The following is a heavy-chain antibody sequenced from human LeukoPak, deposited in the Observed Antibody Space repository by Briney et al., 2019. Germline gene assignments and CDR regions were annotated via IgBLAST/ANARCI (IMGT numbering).Heavy chain of an antibody. CDR1: GFTFDDYA. V-gene: IGHV3-9*01. CDR2: ISWNSGSI. J-gene: IGHJ4*02. Sequence: PGRSLRLSCAASGFTFDDYAMHWVRQAPGKGLEWVSGISWNSGSIGYADSVKGRFTISRDNSKNTLYLQMNSLRAEDTAVYYCARELNPYYFDYWGQGTLVTVSS. CDR3: ARELNPYYFDY.